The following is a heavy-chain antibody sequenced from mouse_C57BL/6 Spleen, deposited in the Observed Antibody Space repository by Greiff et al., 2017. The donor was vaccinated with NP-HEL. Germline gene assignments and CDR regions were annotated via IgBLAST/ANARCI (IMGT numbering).Heavy chain of an antibody. CDR1: GYTFTDYE. CDR3: TRSRRGSSPYYYAMDY. J-gene: IGHJ4*01. Sequence: QVQLQQSGAELVRPGASVTLSCKASGYTFTDYEMHWVKQTPVHGLEWIGAIDPETGGTAYNQKFKGKAILTADKSSSTAYMELRSLTSEDSAVYYGTRSRRGSSPYYYAMDYWGQGTSVTVSS. D-gene: IGHD1-1*01. CDR2: IDPETGGT. V-gene: IGHV1-15*01.